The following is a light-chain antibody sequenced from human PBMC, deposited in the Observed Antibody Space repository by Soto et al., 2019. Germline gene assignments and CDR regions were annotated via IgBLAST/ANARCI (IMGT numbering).Light chain of an antibody. J-gene: IGKJ1*01. CDR3: QQRSNWPPWT. CDR2: DAS. CDR1: QSVSNY. Sequence: EIVLTQSPATLSLSPGERATLSCRASQSVSNYLAWYQQKPGQAPRLLIYDASNRSTGIPARFSGSGSGTDLTLTISSLEPEDFAVYYCQQRSNWPPWTFGKGTKVDLK. V-gene: IGKV3-11*01.